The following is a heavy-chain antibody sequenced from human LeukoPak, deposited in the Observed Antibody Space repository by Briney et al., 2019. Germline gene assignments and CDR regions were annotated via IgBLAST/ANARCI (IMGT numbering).Heavy chain of an antibody. CDR3: TTIGYCSSTSCYEDYYYGMDV. Sequence: GGSLRLSGAAPGFTFSNAWMSWVRQAPGKGLEWVGRIKSKTDGGTTDYAAPVKGRFTISRDDSKNTLYLQMNSLKTEDTAVYYCTTIGYCSSTSCYEDYYYGMDVWGKGTTVTVSS. CDR1: GFTFSNAW. CDR2: IKSKTDGGTT. J-gene: IGHJ6*04. D-gene: IGHD2-2*01. V-gene: IGHV3-15*01.